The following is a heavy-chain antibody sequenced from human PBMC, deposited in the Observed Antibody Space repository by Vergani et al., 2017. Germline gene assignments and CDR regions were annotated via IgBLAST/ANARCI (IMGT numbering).Heavy chain of an antibody. V-gene: IGHV3-21*01. CDR1: GFTFSSYS. CDR3: ARDLFYYDSSGYYAGFFDY. J-gene: IGHJ4*02. CDR2: ISSISSYI. Sequence: EVQLVESGGGLVKPGGSLRLSCAASGFTFSSYSMNWVRQAPGQGLEWVSSISSISSYIYYADSVKGRFTISRDNAKNSLYLQMNSLRAEDTAVYYCARDLFYYDSSGYYAGFFDYGGQGTLVTVSS. D-gene: IGHD3-22*01.